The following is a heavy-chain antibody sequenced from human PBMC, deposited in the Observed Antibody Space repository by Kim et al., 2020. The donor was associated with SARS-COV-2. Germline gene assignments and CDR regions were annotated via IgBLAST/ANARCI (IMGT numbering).Heavy chain of an antibody. V-gene: IGHV3-48*03. D-gene: IGHD6-19*01. CDR3: ARVGAVADYFDY. Sequence: YYADSVKGRFTISRDNAKNSLYLQMNSLRAEDTAVYYCARVGAVADYFDYWGQGTLVTVSS. J-gene: IGHJ4*02.